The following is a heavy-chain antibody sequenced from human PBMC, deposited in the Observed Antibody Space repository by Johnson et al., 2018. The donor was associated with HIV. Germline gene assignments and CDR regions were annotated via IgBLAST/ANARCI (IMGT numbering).Heavy chain of an antibody. J-gene: IGHJ3*02. V-gene: IGHV3-66*01. CDR2: IYSGGST. D-gene: IGHD1-20*01. CDR1: GFTVSSNY. CDR3: AREEYNWPDACDI. Sequence: VQLVESGGGLVQPGGSLRLSCAASGFTVSSNYMSWVRQAPGKGLDWVSAIYSGGSTYYADSLKDRFTISRDNSKNTLYLQMNSLSAEDTAVYYCAREEYNWPDACDIWGQGTMVTVSS.